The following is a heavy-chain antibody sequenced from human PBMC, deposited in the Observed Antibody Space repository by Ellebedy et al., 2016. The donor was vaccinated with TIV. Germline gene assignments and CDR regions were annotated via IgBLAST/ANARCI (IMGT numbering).Heavy chain of an antibody. V-gene: IGHV3-53*01. D-gene: IGHD3-3*01. CDR2: IYSGGTT. CDR3: AKGSTIFGPFDN. Sequence: GESLKISXAASGFTVTNNYMSWVRQAPGKGLEWVSLIYSGGTTYYADSVKGRFTISRDNSNNTLYLQMNSLRAKDTALYYCAKGSTIFGPFDNWGQGALVTVSS. CDR1: GFTVTNNY. J-gene: IGHJ4*02.